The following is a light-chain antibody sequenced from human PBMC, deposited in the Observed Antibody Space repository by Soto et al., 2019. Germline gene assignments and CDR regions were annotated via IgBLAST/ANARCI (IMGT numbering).Light chain of an antibody. CDR3: GSYTSSSTLL. CDR1: SSDVGGYNY. J-gene: IGLJ2*01. CDR2: EVN. V-gene: IGLV2-14*01. Sequence: QSALTQPASVSGSPGQSITISCTGTSSDVGGYNYVSWYQQHPGKAPQLMIYEVNNRPSGFSNRFSGSKSGNTASLTISGLQAEDEADYYCGSYTSSSTLLFGGGTKLTVL.